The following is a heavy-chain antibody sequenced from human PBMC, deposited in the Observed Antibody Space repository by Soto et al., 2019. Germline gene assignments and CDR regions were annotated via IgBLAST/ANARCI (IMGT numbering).Heavy chain of an antibody. CDR3: SGGGSGYVWFNEF. Sequence: QEQLVQSGAEVKKSGSSVKVSCKDTGGLFSSYAVSWVRQAPGQGLEWMGGIIPVFDTVYYAQKFQGRVTINAEESTNKAYMGLRSLRSEDTAMYYCSGGGSGYVWFNEFWGQGTLVTVSS. D-gene: IGHD3-22*01. CDR1: GGLFSSYA. V-gene: IGHV1-69*01. CDR2: IIPVFDTV. J-gene: IGHJ4*02.